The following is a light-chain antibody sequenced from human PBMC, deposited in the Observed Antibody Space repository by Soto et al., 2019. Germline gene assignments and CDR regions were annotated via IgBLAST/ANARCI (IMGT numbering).Light chain of an antibody. CDR2: LDT. CDR1: KLGEKY. J-gene: IGLJ2*01. Sequence: SYELTQPPSVSVSPGQTASITCSGDKLGEKYACWYQQKPGQSPVLVIYLDTKRPSGIPERFSGSNSGNTATLTISGTQALDEADYYCQAWDNNNVVFGGGTKLTVL. CDR3: QAWDNNNVV. V-gene: IGLV3-1*01.